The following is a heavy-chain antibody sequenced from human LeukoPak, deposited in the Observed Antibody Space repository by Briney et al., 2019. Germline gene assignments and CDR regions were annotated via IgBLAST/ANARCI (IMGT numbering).Heavy chain of an antibody. Sequence: SETLSLTCTVSGGSISSSSYYWGWIRQPPGKGLEWIGSIYYSGSTYYNPSLKSRVTISVDTSKNQFSLKLSSVTAADTAVYYCARVPRYYYDSRVPYFDYWGQGTLVTVSS. D-gene: IGHD3-22*01. CDR3: ARVPRYYYDSRVPYFDY. CDR1: GGSISSSSYY. CDR2: IYYSGST. J-gene: IGHJ4*02. V-gene: IGHV4-39*07.